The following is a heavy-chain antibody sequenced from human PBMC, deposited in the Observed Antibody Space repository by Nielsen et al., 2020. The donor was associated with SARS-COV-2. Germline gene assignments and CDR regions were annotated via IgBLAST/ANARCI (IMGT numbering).Heavy chain of an antibody. D-gene: IGHD1-26*01. J-gene: IGHJ2*01. Sequence: GGSLRLSCAASGFTFSDSYMSWIRQAPGKGLEWVAQMSGSSSYIHYADSVKGRYTISKDSAKNSLYLQMNSLRAEDTAVYYCARVAGTPPVGYSYFDLWGRGTLVTVSS. V-gene: IGHV3-11*05. CDR3: ARVAGTPPVGYSYFDL. CDR1: GFTFSDSY. CDR2: MSGSSSYI.